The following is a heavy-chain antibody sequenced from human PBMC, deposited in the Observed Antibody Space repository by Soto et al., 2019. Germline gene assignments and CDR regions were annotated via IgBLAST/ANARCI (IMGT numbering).Heavy chain of an antibody. CDR1: GFTFSSYA. V-gene: IGHV3-23*01. J-gene: IGHJ4*02. Sequence: GFLRLSCAAAGFTFSSYAMTWVRQAPGKGLDWVSGISGSGDNTYYADSVKGRFTISRDNSKNTLYLQMNSLRGEDTALYYCANGVVVTAAFDYWGRGTLVTVSS. D-gene: IGHD2-15*01. CDR2: ISGSGDNT. CDR3: ANGVVVTAAFDY.